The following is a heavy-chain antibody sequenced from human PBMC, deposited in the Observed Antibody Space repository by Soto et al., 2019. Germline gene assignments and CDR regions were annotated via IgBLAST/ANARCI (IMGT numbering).Heavy chain of an antibody. CDR3: AKPPDYNWNDY. D-gene: IGHD1-20*01. J-gene: IGHJ4*02. Sequence: PGXSLRLSCAASGFTFSSYTLSWFRQAPGKGLEWISAVSGSGGSTYYADSVKGRFTISRDNSKDTLYLQMNNLRAEDTAVYYCAKPPDYNWNDYWGQGTLVTVSS. CDR2: VSGSGGST. V-gene: IGHV3-23*01. CDR1: GFTFSSYT.